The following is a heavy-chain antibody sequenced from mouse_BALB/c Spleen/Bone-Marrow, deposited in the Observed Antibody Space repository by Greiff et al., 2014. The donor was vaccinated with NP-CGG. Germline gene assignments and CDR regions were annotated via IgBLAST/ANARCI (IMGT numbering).Heavy chain of an antibody. CDR2: IDPANDNT. D-gene: IGHD2-2*01. V-gene: IGHV14-3*02. CDR1: GFNIKDTY. J-gene: IGHJ2*02. CDR3: ASYVYGYYFDY. Sequence: DVQLQESGASLVKPGASVTLSCTASGFNIKDTYIHWVKQRPEQGLEWIGRIDPANDNTKYDPKFQGKATITADTSAITAYLQLSSLTSEDTAVYYCASYVYGYYFDYWGQGTSLTVSS.